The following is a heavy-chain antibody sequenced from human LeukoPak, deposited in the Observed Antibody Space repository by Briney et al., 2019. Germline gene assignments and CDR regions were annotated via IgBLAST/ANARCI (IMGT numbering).Heavy chain of an antibody. CDR2: ISSTASSI. V-gene: IGHV3-48*04. D-gene: IGHD4-23*01. CDR3: ARDVTYHGGDWFDP. CDR1: ESTFSSYN. Sequence: GGSLRLSCAASESTFSSYNMSWVRQAPGKGLEWVSYISSTASSIYYADSVKGRFTISRDNAKNSLYLQMNSLRAEDTAVYYCARDVTYHGGDWFDPWGQGTLVTVSS. J-gene: IGHJ5*02.